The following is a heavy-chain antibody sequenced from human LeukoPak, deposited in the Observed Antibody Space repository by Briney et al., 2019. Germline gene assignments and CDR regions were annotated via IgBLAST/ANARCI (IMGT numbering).Heavy chain of an antibody. CDR1: GFTFDDYA. CDR2: ISWNSGSI. J-gene: IGHJ4*02. CDR3: AKGHPYYFDY. Sequence: QPGGSLRLSCAASGFTFDDYAMHWVRQAPGKGLEWVSGISWNSGSIGYADSVKGRFTISRDNAKNSLYLQMNSLRAEDTALYYCAKGHPYYFDYWGQGTLVTVSS. V-gene: IGHV3-9*01.